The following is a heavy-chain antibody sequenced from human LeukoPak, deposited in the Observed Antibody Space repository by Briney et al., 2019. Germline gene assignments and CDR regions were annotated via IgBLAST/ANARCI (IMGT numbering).Heavy chain of an antibody. CDR3: ARDQVDYAILTGYFSSAPFDY. Sequence: SQTLSLTCAISGDSDSSNSAAWNWIRQSPSRGLEWLGRTYYRSKWFNDYAVSVKSRITIIPDTSKSQFSLQLNSVTPEDTAVYYCARDQVDYAILTGYFSSAPFDYWGQGTLVTVSS. CDR1: GDSDSSNSAA. D-gene: IGHD3-9*01. J-gene: IGHJ4*02. CDR2: TYYRSKWFN. V-gene: IGHV6-1*01.